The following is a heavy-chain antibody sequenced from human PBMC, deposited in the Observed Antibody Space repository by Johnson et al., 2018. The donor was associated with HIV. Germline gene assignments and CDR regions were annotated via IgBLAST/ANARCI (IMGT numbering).Heavy chain of an antibody. CDR1: GFTFDDYG. D-gene: IGHD3-9*01. J-gene: IGHJ3*02. V-gene: IGHV3-30*03. CDR3: ARDRYPRRYFDWLFDAFDI. CDR2: INLDGSNK. Sequence: QVQLVESGGGVVRPGGSLRLSCAASGFTFDDYGMSWVRQAPGKGLEWVANINLDGSNKYYADSVKGRFTISRDNSKNTLYLQMNSLRAEDTAVYYCARDRYPRRYFDWLFDAFDIWGQGTMVTVSS.